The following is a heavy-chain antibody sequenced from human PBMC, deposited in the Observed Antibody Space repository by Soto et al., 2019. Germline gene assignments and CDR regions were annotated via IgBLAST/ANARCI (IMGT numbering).Heavy chain of an antibody. V-gene: IGHV4-39*01. J-gene: IGHJ4*02. CDR3: AGIYCSGGSCYHRAGIDY. CDR2: IYYSGST. CDR1: GGSISSSSYY. Sequence: QLQLQESGPGLVKPSETQSLTCTVSGGSISSSSYYWGWIRQPPGKGLEWIGSIYYSGSTYYNPSLKSRVTISVDTSKNQFSLKLSSVTAADTAVYYCAGIYCSGGSCYHRAGIDYWGQGTLVTVSS. D-gene: IGHD2-15*01.